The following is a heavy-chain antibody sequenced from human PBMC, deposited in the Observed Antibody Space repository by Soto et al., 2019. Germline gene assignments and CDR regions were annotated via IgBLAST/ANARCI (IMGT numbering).Heavy chain of an antibody. V-gene: IGHV4-39*01. Sequence: SETLSLTCTVSGGAISSSSYYWGWIRQPPGKGLEWIGSIYYSGSTYYNPSLKSRVTISVDTSKNQFSLKLSSVTAADTAVYYCARGASYYDILTGYSTHHYGMDVWGQGTTVT. CDR3: ARGASYYDILTGYSTHHYGMDV. D-gene: IGHD3-9*01. J-gene: IGHJ6*02. CDR1: GGAISSSSYY. CDR2: IYYSGST.